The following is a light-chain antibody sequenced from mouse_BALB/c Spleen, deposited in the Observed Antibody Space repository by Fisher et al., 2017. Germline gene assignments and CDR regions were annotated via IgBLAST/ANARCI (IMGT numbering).Light chain of an antibody. V-gene: IGKV4-68*01. CDR1: ASVNY. CDR2: RTS. CDR3: QQWSSNPLT. Sequence: IVMTQSPAIMSASLGEKGTMICRASASVNYMYWYHQKSGASPKPLIHRTSNLASGVPARFSGSGSGTSYSLTISSMEAEDAATYYCQQWSSNPLTFGAG. J-gene: IGKJ5*01.